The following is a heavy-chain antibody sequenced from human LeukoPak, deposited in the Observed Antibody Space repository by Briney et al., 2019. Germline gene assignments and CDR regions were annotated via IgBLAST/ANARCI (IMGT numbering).Heavy chain of an antibody. Sequence: GGSLRLSCAASGFTFSNAWMSWVRQAPGKGLEWVGRIKSKTDGGTTDYAAPVKGRFTISRDDSKNTLYLQMNSLKTEDTAVYYCTAEYYYDSSGYYHFDYWGQGTLVTVSS. V-gene: IGHV3-15*01. CDR3: TAEYYYDSSGYYHFDY. CDR1: GFTFSNAW. CDR2: IKSKTDGGTT. J-gene: IGHJ4*02. D-gene: IGHD3-22*01.